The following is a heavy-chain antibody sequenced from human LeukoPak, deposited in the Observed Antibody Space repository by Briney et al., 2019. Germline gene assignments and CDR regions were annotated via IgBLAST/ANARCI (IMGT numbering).Heavy chain of an antibody. Sequence: GGSLRLSCAASGFSFSSYWMTWVRQAPGKGLEWVANIGKAGNGDYYVDSVKGRFTISRDNAKNSLYLQMNSLRAEDTAVYYCAKAAYGSGSYYRVNPFDYWGQGTLVTVSS. CDR1: GFSFSSYW. D-gene: IGHD3-10*01. J-gene: IGHJ4*02. V-gene: IGHV3-7*01. CDR3: AKAAYGSGSYYRVNPFDY. CDR2: IGKAGNGD.